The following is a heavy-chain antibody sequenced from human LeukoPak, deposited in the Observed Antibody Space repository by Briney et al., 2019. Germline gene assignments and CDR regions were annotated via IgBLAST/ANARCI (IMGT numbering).Heavy chain of an antibody. CDR3: SRLSGVIGGSK. V-gene: IGHV3-74*01. CDR2: IYIDGSVE. J-gene: IGHJ4*02. CDR1: GFTFSNYW. Sequence: GGSLTLACAASGFTFSNYWMHWVRHAPGKGLVWVSSIYIDGSVEYADSVKGRFTISRDNAKNTLSLQMNSLRGEDTAIYYCSRLSGVIGGSKWGQGTLVTVSS. D-gene: IGHD3-16*01.